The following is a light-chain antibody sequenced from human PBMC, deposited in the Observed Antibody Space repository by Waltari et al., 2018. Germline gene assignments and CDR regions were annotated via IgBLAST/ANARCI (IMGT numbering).Light chain of an antibody. CDR2: AAS. CDR3: QQGYSTWT. Sequence: DIQMTQSPASLSASLGDRVTITCRASQNIGRYLNWYQQISGRAPKLLIYAASNLQRGVPSRFSGSGSGTEFTLTISGLQPEDFGTYYCQQGYSTWTFGQGTNVDSK. CDR1: QNIGRY. J-gene: IGKJ1*01. V-gene: IGKV1-39*01.